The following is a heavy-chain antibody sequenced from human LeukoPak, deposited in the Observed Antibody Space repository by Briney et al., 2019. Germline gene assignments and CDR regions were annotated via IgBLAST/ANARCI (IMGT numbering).Heavy chain of an antibody. V-gene: IGHV3-7*01. Sequence: GGSLRLSCVAPGFAFGSSAMSWVRQAPGKGLEWVANIKQDGSEKYYVDSVKGRFTISRDNAKNSLYLQMNSLRAEDTAVYYCARETGWFDPWGQGTLVTVSS. CDR3: ARETGWFDP. CDR1: GFAFGSSA. D-gene: IGHD3-9*01. J-gene: IGHJ5*02. CDR2: IKQDGSEK.